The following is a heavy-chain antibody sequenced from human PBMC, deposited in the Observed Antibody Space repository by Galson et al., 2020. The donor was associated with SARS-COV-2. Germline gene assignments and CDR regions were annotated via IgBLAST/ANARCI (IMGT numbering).Heavy chain of an antibody. Sequence: PGGSLRLSCTASGFPFRDYAVSWFRQAPGKGLEWVGFIRSKPYGETTEYAAAVRGRVDIARDDSKGIAYLRMNNLKIEDSAVYYCARGGLGGYYYFDLWGQGTLVTVSS. D-gene: IGHD1-26*01. V-gene: IGHV3-49*03. J-gene: IGHJ4*02. CDR2: IRSKPYGETT. CDR3: ARGGLGGYYYFDL. CDR1: GFPFRDYA.